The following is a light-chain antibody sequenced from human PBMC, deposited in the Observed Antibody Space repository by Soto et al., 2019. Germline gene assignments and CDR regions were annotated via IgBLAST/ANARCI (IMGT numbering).Light chain of an antibody. Sequence: DIQITHSPSPLSASLGDRVTITFPASQSISSWLAWYQQKPGKAPKLLIYKASTLQSGVPSRFSGSGSGTEFTLAISSLQPDDSATYYCQQYNDNWTFGQGTKVDIK. CDR3: QQYNDNWT. J-gene: IGKJ1*01. V-gene: IGKV1-5*03. CDR1: QSISSW. CDR2: KAS.